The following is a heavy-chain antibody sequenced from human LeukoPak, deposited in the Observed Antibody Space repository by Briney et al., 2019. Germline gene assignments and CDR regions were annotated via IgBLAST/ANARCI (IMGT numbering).Heavy chain of an antibody. CDR1: GFTFTSYS. J-gene: IGHJ3*02. Sequence: PGGSLRLSCAASGFTFTSYSMNWVRQAPGKGLEWVSSISSSSSYIYYADSVKGRFTISRDNAKNSLYLQMNSLRAEDTAVYYCARAGQWPSDAFDIWGQGTMVTVSS. CDR3: ARAGQWPSDAFDI. V-gene: IGHV3-21*01. CDR2: ISSSSSYI. D-gene: IGHD6-19*01.